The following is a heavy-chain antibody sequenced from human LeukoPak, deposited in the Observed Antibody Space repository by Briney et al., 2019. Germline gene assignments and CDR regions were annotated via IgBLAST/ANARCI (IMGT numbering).Heavy chain of an antibody. CDR3: ARGRSGSSSWYLLFSYYFDY. V-gene: IGHV1-8*03. CDR2: MNPNSGNT. Sequence: GASVKVSCKASGYTFTSYGINWVRQATGQGLEWMGWMNPNSGNTGYAQKFQGRVTITRNTSISTAYMELSGLRSEDTAVYYCARGRSGSSSWYLLFSYYFDYWGQGTLVTVSS. CDR1: GYTFTSYG. D-gene: IGHD6-13*01. J-gene: IGHJ4*02.